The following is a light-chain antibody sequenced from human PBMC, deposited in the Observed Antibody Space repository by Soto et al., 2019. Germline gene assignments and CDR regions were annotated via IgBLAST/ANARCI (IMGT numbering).Light chain of an antibody. J-gene: IGKJ3*01. CDR1: QTISSN. CDR3: QHYNNWPPFT. CDR2: GAS. V-gene: IGKV3-15*01. Sequence: IVMTQSPATLSVSPGERATLSCSASQTISSNLAWYQQKPGQTPRLLIYGASTRAAGIPARFSGSGSGTDFTLTITSLQSEDFAVYYCQHYNNWPPFTFGPGTKVDIK.